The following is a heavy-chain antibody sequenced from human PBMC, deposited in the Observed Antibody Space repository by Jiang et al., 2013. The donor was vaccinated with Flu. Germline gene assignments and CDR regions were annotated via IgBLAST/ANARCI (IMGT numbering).Heavy chain of an antibody. CDR2: IIPIFGTT. CDR3: AREYCSSISCYMRGYSYYYGMDV. D-gene: IGHD2-2*02. J-gene: IGHJ6*02. Sequence: GAEVKKPGSSVKVSCKASGGTFGTYSITWVRQAPGQGLEWMGGIIPIFGTTNYAQKFQGRVTITADKSTSTAYMELSSLRSEDTAVYYCAREYCSSISCYMRGYSYYYGMDVWGQGTTVTVSS. V-gene: IGHV1-69*06. CDR1: GGTFGTYS.